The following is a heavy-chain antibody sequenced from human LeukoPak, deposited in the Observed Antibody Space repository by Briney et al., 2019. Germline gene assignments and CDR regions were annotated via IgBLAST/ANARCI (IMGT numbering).Heavy chain of an antibody. V-gene: IGHV3-48*01. Sequence: GGSLRLSCAASGFTFSSYSMNWVRQAPGEGLEWVSYISSSSSTIYYADSVKGRFTISRDNAKNSLYLQMNSLRAEDTAVYYCARDNEAVRDYYYMDVWGKGTTVTVSS. CDR2: ISSSSSTI. CDR3: ARDNEAVRDYYYMDV. CDR1: GFTFSSYS. J-gene: IGHJ6*03. D-gene: IGHD1-1*01.